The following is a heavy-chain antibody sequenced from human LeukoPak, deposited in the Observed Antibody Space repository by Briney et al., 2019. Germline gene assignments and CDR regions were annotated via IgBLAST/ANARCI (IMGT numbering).Heavy chain of an antibody. J-gene: IGHJ4*02. V-gene: IGHV3-30*04. CDR3: ARDQIYGATFDY. D-gene: IGHD4-17*01. Sequence: GGSLRLSCAASGFTLSSYEMNWVRQAPGKGLEWVTLISDDGRNKNYADSVKGRFTISRDDSRNTLYLQMISLRVEDTAVYYCARDQIYGATFDYWGQGTLVTVSS. CDR1: GFTLSSYE. CDR2: ISDDGRNK.